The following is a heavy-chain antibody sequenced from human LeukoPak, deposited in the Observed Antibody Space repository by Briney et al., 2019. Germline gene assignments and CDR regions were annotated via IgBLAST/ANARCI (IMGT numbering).Heavy chain of an antibody. CDR3: ARAAAAGHFDY. Sequence: SETLSLTCAVYGGSFSGYYWSWIRQPPGKGLEWIGEINHSGSTNYNPSLKSRVTISVDTSKNQFSLKLSSVTAADTAVYYCARAAAAGHFDYWGQGTLVTVSS. D-gene: IGHD6-13*01. V-gene: IGHV4-34*01. J-gene: IGHJ4*02. CDR1: GGSFSGYY. CDR2: INHSGST.